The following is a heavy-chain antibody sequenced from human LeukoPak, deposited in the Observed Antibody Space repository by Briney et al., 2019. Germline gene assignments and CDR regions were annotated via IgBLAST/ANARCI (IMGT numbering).Heavy chain of an antibody. J-gene: IGHJ4*02. CDR1: GFTVSSNY. V-gene: IGHV3-53*01. CDR2: FKTKYNQV. CDR3: ARSVPDYTRFDY. D-gene: IGHD4-11*01. Sequence: GGSLRLSCAASGFTVSSNYMSWVRQAPGKGLEWVSTFKTKYNQVYYAESVRGRFTISTDNSRNTVFLQMNSLRADDTALYYCARSVPDYTRFDYWGQGALVTVSS.